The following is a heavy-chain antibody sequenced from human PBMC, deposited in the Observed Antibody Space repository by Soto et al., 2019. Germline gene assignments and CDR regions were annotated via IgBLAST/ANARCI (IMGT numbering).Heavy chain of an antibody. V-gene: IGHV1-69*01. J-gene: IGHJ6*02. CDR2: IIPIFGTT. Sequence: QVQPVQSGDEVKKPGSSVTLSCKASGGTFTSYAISWVRQAPGQGLEWMGGIIPIFGTTYYAQKFQGRVTITADESTSTAYMELTSLRSEDTAVYHCARDSLPEYGRDVWGQGTTVTVSS. CDR1: GGTFTSYA. CDR3: ARDSLPEYGRDV.